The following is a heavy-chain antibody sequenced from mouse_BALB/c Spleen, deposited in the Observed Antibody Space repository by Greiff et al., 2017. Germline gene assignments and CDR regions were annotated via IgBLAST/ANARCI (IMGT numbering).Heavy chain of an antibody. CDR1: GFTFSNYW. J-gene: IGHJ4*01. Sequence: EVTVVESGGGLVQPGGSMKLSCVAFGFTFSNYWLNWVRQSPEKGLEWVAEIRLKSNNYATHYAESVTGRFTISRDDSKSSVYLQMNNLRAEDTGIYYCARLRAMDYWGQGTSVTVSS. V-gene: IGHV6-6*02. CDR3: ARLRAMDY. CDR2: IRLKSNNYAT.